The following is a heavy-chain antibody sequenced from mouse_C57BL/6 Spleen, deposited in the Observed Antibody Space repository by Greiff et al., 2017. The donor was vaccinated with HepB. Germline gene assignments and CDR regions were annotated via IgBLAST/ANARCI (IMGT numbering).Heavy chain of an antibody. J-gene: IGHJ3*01. Sequence: VQLQQSGAELARPGASVKLSCKASGYTFTSYGISWVKQRTGQGLEWIGEIYPRSGNTYYNEKVKGKATLTADKSSSTAYMELRSLTSEDSAVYFCARMDSNTWFAYWGQGTLVTVSA. CDR3: ARMDSNTWFAY. CDR1: GYTFTSYG. V-gene: IGHV1-81*01. CDR2: IYPRSGNT. D-gene: IGHD2-5*01.